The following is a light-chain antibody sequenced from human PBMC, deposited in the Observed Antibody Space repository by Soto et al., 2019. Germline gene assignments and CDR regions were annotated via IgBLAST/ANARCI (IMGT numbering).Light chain of an antibody. J-gene: IGKJ3*01. CDR2: GAS. V-gene: IGKV3-15*01. CDR3: QQYNNWPPFT. CDR1: QSVSSN. Sequence: EIVMTQSPATLSVSPGERATLSCRASQSVSSNLAWYQQKPGQAPRLLIYGASTRATGIPARFSGSGSGTEFTLTISSPQSEEFVVYYCQQYNNWPPFTFGPGTKVDIK.